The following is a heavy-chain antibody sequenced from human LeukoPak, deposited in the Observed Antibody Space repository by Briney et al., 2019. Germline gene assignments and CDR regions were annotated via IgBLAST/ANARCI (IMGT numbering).Heavy chain of an antibody. CDR3: ASRYCSGGSCNLVHYYYGMDV. V-gene: IGHV3-53*01. Sequence: GGSLRLSCAASGFTVSSNYMSWVRQAPGKGLEWVSVIYSGGSTYYADSVKGRFTISRDNSKNTLYLQMNSLRAEDTAVYYCASRYCSGGSCNLVHYYYGMDVWGQGTTVTVSS. J-gene: IGHJ6*02. CDR1: GFTVSSNY. D-gene: IGHD2-15*01. CDR2: IYSGGST.